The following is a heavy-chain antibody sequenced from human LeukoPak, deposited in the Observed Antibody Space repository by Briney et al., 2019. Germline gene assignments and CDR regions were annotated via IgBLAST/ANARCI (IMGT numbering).Heavy chain of an antibody. J-gene: IGHJ6*03. CDR3: ARSDSSGGAYYYYYMDV. V-gene: IGHV4-39*07. D-gene: IGHD6-6*01. Sequence: SETLSLTCTVSGGSISSSSYYWGWIRQPPGKGLEWIGSIYYSGSTNYNPSLKSRVTMSVDTSKNQFSLKLSSVTAADTAVYYCARSDSSGGAYYYYYMDVWGKGTTVTVSS. CDR1: GGSISSSSYY. CDR2: IYYSGST.